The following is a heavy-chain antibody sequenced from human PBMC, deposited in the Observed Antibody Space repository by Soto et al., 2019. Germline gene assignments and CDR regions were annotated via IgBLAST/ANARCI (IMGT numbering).Heavy chain of an antibody. CDR3: ARDIDYFDSSGYQDY. CDR2: ISTRGNIL. J-gene: IGHJ4*02. Sequence: EVQLVESGGGLVQPGGSLRLSCAASGFTFSSYEMNWVRQAPGKGLEWVSYISTRGNILHYADSVKGRFTISRDNAKNSLYLQMNSLRAEETAVYYCARDIDYFDSSGYQDYWGQGTLVTVSS. V-gene: IGHV3-48*03. D-gene: IGHD3-22*01. CDR1: GFTFSSYE.